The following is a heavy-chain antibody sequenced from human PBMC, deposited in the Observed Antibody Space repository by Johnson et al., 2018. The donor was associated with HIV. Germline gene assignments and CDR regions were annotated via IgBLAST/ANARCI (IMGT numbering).Heavy chain of an antibody. J-gene: IGHJ3*02. D-gene: IGHD1-14*01. CDR1: GFTFSSYA. CDR2: ISWNSGSI. Sequence: VESGGGVVQPGRSLRLSCAASGFTFSSYAMHWVRQAPGKGLEWVSGISWNSGSIGYADSVKGRFTISRDNAKNSLYLQMNSLRAEDKALYYCARDGNDGSPGNDAFDIWGQGTMVTVSS. V-gene: IGHV3-9*01. CDR3: ARDGNDGSPGNDAFDI.